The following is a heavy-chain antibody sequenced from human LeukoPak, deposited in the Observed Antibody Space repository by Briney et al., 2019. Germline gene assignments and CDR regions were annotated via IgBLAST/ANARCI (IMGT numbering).Heavy chain of an antibody. D-gene: IGHD4-11*01. CDR3: ARQSEDLLQAFDS. Sequence: SETLSLICEVSGVYISTSDSFWGWIRQPPGKGLEWIGSFYNSGSTYYSPSLTSRVTMSADTSKNSFSLRLSSVTAADTAVYFCARQSEDLLQAFDSWGQGTLVTVSS. CDR2: FYNSGST. J-gene: IGHJ4*02. CDR1: GVYISTSDSF. V-gene: IGHV4-39*01.